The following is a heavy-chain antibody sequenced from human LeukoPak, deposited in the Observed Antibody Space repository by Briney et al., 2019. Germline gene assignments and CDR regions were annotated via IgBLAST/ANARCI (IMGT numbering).Heavy chain of an antibody. J-gene: IGHJ4*02. V-gene: IGHV1-46*01. CDR1: GYSLTSNY. CDR2: IYPRDGST. CDR3: AREQEGFDY. Sequence: ASVKVSCKASGYSLTSNYIHWVRQAPGQGLEWMGMIYPRDGSTSYAQRFQDRVTVTRDTSTSTVHMELSGLRSEDTAVYYCAREQEGFDYWGQGTLVTVSS.